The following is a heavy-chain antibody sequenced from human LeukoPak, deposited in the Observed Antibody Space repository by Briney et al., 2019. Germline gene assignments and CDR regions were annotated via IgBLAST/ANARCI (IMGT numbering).Heavy chain of an antibody. D-gene: IGHD2-15*01. J-gene: IGHJ4*02. Sequence: PGGSLRLSCAASGFTFSSYAMSWVRQAPGKGLEWVSDISGSSNNTYYADSVKGRFTISRDNSKNTLSLQMSSLRAEDTAVYYCAKDNGGNGGSWYSPVDFWGQGTLVTVSS. CDR1: GFTFSSYA. CDR2: ISGSSNNT. CDR3: AKDNGGNGGSWYSPVDF. V-gene: IGHV3-23*01.